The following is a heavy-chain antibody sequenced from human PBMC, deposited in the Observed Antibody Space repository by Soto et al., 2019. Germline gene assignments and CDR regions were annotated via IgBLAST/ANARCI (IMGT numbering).Heavy chain of an antibody. Sequence: QVQLVQSGAEVKKPGSSVKVSCKASGGTFSSYTISWVRQAPGQGLEWMGRIIPILGIANYAQKFQGRVTITADKSTSTAYMELSSLRSEDTAVYYCVTGFSSGWYQRDYFDYWGQGPLVTVSS. CDR2: IIPILGIA. D-gene: IGHD6-19*01. CDR1: GGTFSSYT. CDR3: VTGFSSGWYQRDYFDY. V-gene: IGHV1-69*02. J-gene: IGHJ4*02.